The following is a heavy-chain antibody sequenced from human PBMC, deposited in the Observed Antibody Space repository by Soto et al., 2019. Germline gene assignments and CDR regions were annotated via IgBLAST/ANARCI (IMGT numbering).Heavy chain of an antibody. CDR1: GYTFTSYY. J-gene: IGHJ6*02. CDR3: ARDDSSGHNRGGMDV. CDR2: INPSGGST. D-gene: IGHD3-22*01. V-gene: IGHV1-46*01. Sequence: ASVKVSCKASGYTFTSYYMHWVRRAPGQGLEWMGIINPSGGSTSYAQKFQGRVTMTRDTSTSTVYMELSSLRSEDTAVYYCARDDSSGHNRGGMDVWGQGTTVTVSS.